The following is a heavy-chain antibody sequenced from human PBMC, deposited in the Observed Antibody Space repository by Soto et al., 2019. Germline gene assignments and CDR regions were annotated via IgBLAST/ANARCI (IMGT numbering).Heavy chain of an antibody. J-gene: IGHJ4*02. CDR1: GFTFSSYG. V-gene: IGHV3-30*18. CDR2: ISYDGSNK. Sequence: GGSLRLSCAASGFTFSSYGMHWVRQAPGKGLEWVAVISYDGSNKYYADSVKGRFTISRDNFKNTLYLQMNSLRAEDTAVYYCAKDPLPYYYDSSPGYWGQGTLVTVSS. D-gene: IGHD3-22*01. CDR3: AKDPLPYYYDSSPGY.